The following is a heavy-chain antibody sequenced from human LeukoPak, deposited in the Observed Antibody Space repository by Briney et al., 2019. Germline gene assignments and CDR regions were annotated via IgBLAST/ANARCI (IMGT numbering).Heavy chain of an antibody. CDR1: GFTFTSSA. D-gene: IGHD2-15*01. CDR3: AADRIIAYDAFDI. V-gene: IGHV1-58*02. CDR2: MVVGSGNT. Sequence: VKVSCKASGFTFTSSAMHRVRQARGQRLEWIGWMVVGSGNTNYAQKFQERVTITRDMSTSTAYMELNSLRSEDTAVYYCAADRIIAYDAFDIWGQGTMVTVSS. J-gene: IGHJ3*02.